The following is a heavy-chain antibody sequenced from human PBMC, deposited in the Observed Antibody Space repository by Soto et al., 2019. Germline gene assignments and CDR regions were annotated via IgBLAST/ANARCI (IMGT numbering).Heavy chain of an antibody. J-gene: IGHJ6*02. D-gene: IGHD3-10*01. Sequence: SETLSLTCTVSGGAISSSSYYWFWIRQPPWNGLEWIGSIYYSGSTYYNPSLKSRVTISVDTSKNQFSLKLSSVTAADTAVYYCARHLRPYGSGSYRKYYYYGMDVWGQGTTVTVSS. CDR2: IYYSGST. CDR1: GGAISSSSYY. CDR3: ARHLRPYGSGSYRKYYYYGMDV. V-gene: IGHV4-39*01.